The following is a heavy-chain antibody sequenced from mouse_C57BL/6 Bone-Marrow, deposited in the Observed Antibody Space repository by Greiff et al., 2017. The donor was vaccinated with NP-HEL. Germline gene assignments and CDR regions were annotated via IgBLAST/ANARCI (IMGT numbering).Heavy chain of an antibody. CDR1: GFTFSSYG. Sequence: EVKVVESGGDLVKPGGSLKLSCAASGFTFSSYGMSWVRQTPDKRLEWVATISSGGSYTYYPDSVKGRFTISRDNAKNTLYLQMSSLKSEDTAMYYCARERYSNGGFAYWGQGTLVTVSA. CDR3: ARERYSNGGFAY. V-gene: IGHV5-6*01. J-gene: IGHJ3*01. CDR2: ISSGGSYT. D-gene: IGHD2-5*01.